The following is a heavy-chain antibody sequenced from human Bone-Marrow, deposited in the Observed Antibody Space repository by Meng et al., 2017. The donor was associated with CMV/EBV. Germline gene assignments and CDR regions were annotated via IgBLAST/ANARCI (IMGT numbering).Heavy chain of an antibody. V-gene: IGHV3-49*04. CDR3: TRGFGYSSGWYNHYFDY. J-gene: IGHJ4*02. D-gene: IGHD6-19*01. CDR2: IRSKAYGGTT. CDR1: GFTFGDYA. Sequence: GESLKISCTGSGFTFGDYAMSWVRQAPGKGLEWVGFIRSKAYGGTTEYAASVKGRFTISRDDSKSIAYLQMNSLKTEDTAVYFCTRGFGYSSGWYNHYFDYWGQATLVTVSS.